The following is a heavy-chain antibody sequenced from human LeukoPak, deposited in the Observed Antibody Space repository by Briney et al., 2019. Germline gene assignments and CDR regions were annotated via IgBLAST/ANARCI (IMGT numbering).Heavy chain of an antibody. D-gene: IGHD6-19*01. CDR3: ASENSSGQGGGANWFGP. CDR2: IIPIFGIA. J-gene: IGHJ5*02. V-gene: IGHV1-69*04. Sequence: GSSVKVSCKASGGTFSSYAISWVRQAPGQGLEWMGRIIPIFGIANYAQKFQGRVTITADKSTSTAYMELSSLRSEDTAVYYCASENSSGQGGGANWFGPWGQGTLVTVSS. CDR1: GGTFSSYA.